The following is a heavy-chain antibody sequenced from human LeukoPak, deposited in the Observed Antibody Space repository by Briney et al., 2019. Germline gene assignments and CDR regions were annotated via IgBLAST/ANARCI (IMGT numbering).Heavy chain of an antibody. CDR3: ARDHDSSGYRYVPGGWFDP. V-gene: IGHV4-4*07. CDR2: IYTSGST. Sequence: SETLSLTCTVSGGSISSYYWSWIRQPAGKGLEWIGRIYTSGSTNYNPSLKSRVTISVDTSKNQFSLKLSSVTAADTAVYYCARDHDSSGYRYVPGGWFDPWGQGTLVTVSS. D-gene: IGHD3-22*01. J-gene: IGHJ5*02. CDR1: GGSISSYY.